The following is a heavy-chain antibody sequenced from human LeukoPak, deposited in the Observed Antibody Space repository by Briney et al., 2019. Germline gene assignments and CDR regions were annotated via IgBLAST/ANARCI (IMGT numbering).Heavy chain of an antibody. CDR2: ISDSGGST. D-gene: IGHD1-14*01. V-gene: IGHV3-23*01. CDR1: GFTFSSYA. CDR3: AKEPGTTGWFDP. Sequence: GGSLRLSCAASGFTFSSYAMSWVRQAPGKGLDWVSAISDSGGSTYYADSVRGRFTISRDNSKNTLYLQMNSLRAEDTAVYYCAKEPGTTGWFDPWGQGTLVTVSS. J-gene: IGHJ5*02.